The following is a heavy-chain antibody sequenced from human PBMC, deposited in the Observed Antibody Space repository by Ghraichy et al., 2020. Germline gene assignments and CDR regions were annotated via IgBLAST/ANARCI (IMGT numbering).Heavy chain of an antibody. D-gene: IGHD6-19*01. CDR1: GFSFSTFY. V-gene: IGHV3-21*01. CDR2: ISSSSHYI. J-gene: IGHJ1*01. Sequence: GGSLRLSCAASGFSFSTFYMNWVRQAPGKGPEWVSSISSSSHYIYYADSVKGRFTISSDNAKNSLDLQMNSLRVEDTAVYYCARRMGTSCWYGYWGQGTLVTVSS. CDR3: ARRMGTSCWYGY.